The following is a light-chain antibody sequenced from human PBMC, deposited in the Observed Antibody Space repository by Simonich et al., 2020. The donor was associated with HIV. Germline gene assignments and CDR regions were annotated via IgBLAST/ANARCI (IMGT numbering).Light chain of an antibody. V-gene: IGLV9-49*01. Sequence: QPVLTQPPSASASLGASVTLTCTLSSGYSNYKVDWYQQRPGQGPRFVMRVGTGGDVGSKGDGNPELFSGVGSGLNRYLTIKNIQEEDESDYHCGADHGSGSNFLVVFGGGTKLTVL. CDR2: VGTGGDVG. CDR3: GADHGSGSNFLVV. CDR1: SGYSNYK. J-gene: IGLJ2*01.